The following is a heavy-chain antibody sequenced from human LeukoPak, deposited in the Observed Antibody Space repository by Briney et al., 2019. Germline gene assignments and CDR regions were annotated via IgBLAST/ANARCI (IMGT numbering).Heavy chain of an antibody. CDR3: ARDPHSLDY. CDR2: IAYTGTI. Sequence: GGSLRLSCTASGFSFSSYSMNWVRHAPGKGLEWVAYIAYTGTIHYADSVRGRFAISRDNAKSSLFLQLNSLRAEDTAVYYCARDPHSLDYWGQGTLVTVSS. J-gene: IGHJ4*02. V-gene: IGHV3-48*01. CDR1: GFSFSSYS.